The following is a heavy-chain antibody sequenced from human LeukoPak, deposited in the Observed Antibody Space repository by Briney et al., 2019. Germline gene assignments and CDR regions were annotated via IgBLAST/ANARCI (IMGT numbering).Heavy chain of an antibody. CDR2: ISYDGSNK. CDR3: AIISGYDSPGYFDY. Sequence: GGSLRLSCAASGFTFSSYAMHWVRQAPGKGLEWMAVISYDGSNKYYADSVKGRFTISRDNSKNTLYLQMNSLRAEDTAVYYCAIISGYDSPGYFDYWGQGTLVTVSS. CDR1: GFTFSSYA. V-gene: IGHV3-30*04. J-gene: IGHJ4*02. D-gene: IGHD5-12*01.